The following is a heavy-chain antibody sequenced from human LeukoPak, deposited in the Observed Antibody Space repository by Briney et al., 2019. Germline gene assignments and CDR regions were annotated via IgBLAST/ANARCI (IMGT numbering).Heavy chain of an antibody. J-gene: IGHJ4*02. CDR2: IYPGDSDT. CDR1: GYSFTSYW. D-gene: IGHD3-22*01. Sequence: GESLKIPCKGSGYSFTSYWIGWVRQMPGKGLEWMGIIYPGDSDTRYSPSFQGQVTISADKSISTAYLQWSSLKASDTAMYYCARHGPFYYYDSSGYYPDYWGQGTLVTVSS. CDR3: ARHGPFYYYDSSGYYPDY. V-gene: IGHV5-51*01.